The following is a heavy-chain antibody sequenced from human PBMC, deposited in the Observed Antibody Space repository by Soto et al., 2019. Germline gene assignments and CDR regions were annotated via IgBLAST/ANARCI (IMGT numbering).Heavy chain of an antibody. CDR3: TTASSWAAFDY. Sequence: SGGSLRLSCAASGFTFSNAWMSWVRQAPGKGLEWVGRIKSKTDGGTTDYAAPVKGRFTISRDDSKNTLYLQMNSLKTEDTAVYYCTTASSWAAFDYWGQGTLVTVSS. D-gene: IGHD6-13*01. CDR1: GFTFSNAW. V-gene: IGHV3-15*01. J-gene: IGHJ4*02. CDR2: IKSKTDGGTT.